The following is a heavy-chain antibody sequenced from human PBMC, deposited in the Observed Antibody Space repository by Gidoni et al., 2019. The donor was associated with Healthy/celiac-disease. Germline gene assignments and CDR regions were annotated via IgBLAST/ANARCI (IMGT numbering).Heavy chain of an antibody. CDR2: ISAYNGNT. D-gene: IGHD3-22*01. CDR3: ARDIGSGYYPLFDY. J-gene: IGHJ4*02. V-gene: IGHV1-18*04. CDR1: GYTFTSYG. Sequence: QVQLVQSGAKVKKPGAAVKVSCKATGYTFTSYGISWVRQAPRQGLEWMGWISAYNGNTNYAQKLQGRVTMTTDTSTSTAYMELRSLRSDDTAVYYCARDIGSGYYPLFDYWGQGTLVTVSS.